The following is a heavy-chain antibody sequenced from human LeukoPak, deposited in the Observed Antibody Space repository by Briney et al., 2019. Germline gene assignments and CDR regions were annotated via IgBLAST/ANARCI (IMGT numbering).Heavy chain of an antibody. V-gene: IGHV3-53*01. J-gene: IGHJ3*01. D-gene: IGHD3-16*01. Sequence: GGSLRLSCAVSGFIVSSDYMSWVRQAPGKGLEWVSVIYSGGRTFYADSVKGRFTISRANSMNRLDLQMNSLRAEDTAVYYCARDGLRLGELGGAFDVWGRGTVVTVSS. CDR2: IYSGGRT. CDR3: ARDGLRLGELGGAFDV. CDR1: GFIVSSDY.